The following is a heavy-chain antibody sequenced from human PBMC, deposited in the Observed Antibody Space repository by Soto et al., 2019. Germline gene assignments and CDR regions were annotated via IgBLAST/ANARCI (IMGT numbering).Heavy chain of an antibody. CDR1: GGSFSGYY. D-gene: IGHD2-2*01. J-gene: IGHJ6*03. CDR3: ASGPRGYCSSTSCYWGNYYYYYYYMDV. Sequence: QVQLQQWGAGLLKPSETLSLTCAVYGGSFSGYYWSWIRQPPGKGLEWIGEINHSGSTNYNPSLKSRVTISVDTSKNQFSLKLSSVTAADTAVYYCASGPRGYCSSTSCYWGNYYYYYYYMDVWGKGTTVTVSS. CDR2: INHSGST. V-gene: IGHV4-34*01.